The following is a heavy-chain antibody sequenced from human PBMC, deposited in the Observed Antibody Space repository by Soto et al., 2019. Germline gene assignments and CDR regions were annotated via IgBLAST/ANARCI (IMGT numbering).Heavy chain of an antibody. CDR3: ATTGSLEHFNCYGDYLYYFDY. V-gene: IGHV3-23*01. Sequence: SLSLSCAASGFTFSSYAMSWVRQAPGKGLEWVSAISGSGGSTYYADSVKGRFTISRDNSKNTLYLQMNSLRAEDTAVYYCATTGSLEHFNCYGDYLYYFDYWGQGTLVTVSS. J-gene: IGHJ4*02. D-gene: IGHD4-17*01. CDR1: GFTFSSYA. CDR2: ISGSGGST.